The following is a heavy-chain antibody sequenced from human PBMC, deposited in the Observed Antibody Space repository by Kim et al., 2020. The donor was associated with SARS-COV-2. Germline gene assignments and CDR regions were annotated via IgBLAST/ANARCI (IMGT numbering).Heavy chain of an antibody. J-gene: IGHJ5*02. CDR1: GYTFTSYA. D-gene: IGHD3-9*01. Sequence: ASVKVSCKASGYTFTSYAMHWVRQAPGQRLEWMGWINAGNGYTKYSQKFQGRVTITRDTSASTAYMELSSLRSEDTAVYYCARGWAILRYQVRLVYNWFDPWGQGTLVTVSS. V-gene: IGHV1-3*01. CDR3: ARGWAILRYQVRLVYNWFDP. CDR2: INAGNGYT.